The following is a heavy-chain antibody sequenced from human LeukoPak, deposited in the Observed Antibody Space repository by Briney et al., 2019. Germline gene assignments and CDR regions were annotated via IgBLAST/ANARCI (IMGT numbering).Heavy chain of an antibody. CDR1: GGSFSGYY. D-gene: IGHD1-26*01. V-gene: IGHV4-34*01. J-gene: IGHJ4*02. Sequence: KPSETLSLTCAVYGGSFSGYYWSWIRQPPGKGLEWIGEINHSGSTNYNPSLKSRVTISVDTSKNQFSLNLSSVTAADTAVYYCARHKFRIVGPAYDYWGQGTLVTVSS. CDR3: ARHKFRIVGPAYDY. CDR2: INHSGST.